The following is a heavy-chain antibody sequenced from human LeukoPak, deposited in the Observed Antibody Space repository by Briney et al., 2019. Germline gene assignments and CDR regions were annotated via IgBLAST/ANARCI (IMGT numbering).Heavy chain of an antibody. V-gene: IGHV4-30-4*01. Sequence: SETLSLTRTVSGGSISSGDYYWSWIRQPPGKGLEWIGYIYYSGSTYYNPSLKSRVTISVDTSKNQFSLKLSSVTAADTAVYYCARDLSPSLLWFGGVDYWGQGTLVTVSS. CDR2: IYYSGST. D-gene: IGHD3-10*01. J-gene: IGHJ4*02. CDR3: ARDLSPSLLWFGGVDY. CDR1: GGSISSGDYY.